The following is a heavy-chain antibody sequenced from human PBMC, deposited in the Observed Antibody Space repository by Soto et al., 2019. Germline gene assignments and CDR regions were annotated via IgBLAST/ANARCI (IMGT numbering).Heavy chain of an antibody. V-gene: IGHV5-51*01. CDR2: IYPGDSDT. D-gene: IGHD6-6*01. Sequence: GESLKLSCKGSGYSFTSYWIGWVRQMPGKGLEWMGIIYPGDSDTRYSPSFQGQVTISADKSISTAYLQWSSLKASDTAMYYCARHVVSSSSSYYGMDVWGQGTTVTVS. CDR1: GYSFTSYW. CDR3: ARHVVSSSSSYYGMDV. J-gene: IGHJ6*02.